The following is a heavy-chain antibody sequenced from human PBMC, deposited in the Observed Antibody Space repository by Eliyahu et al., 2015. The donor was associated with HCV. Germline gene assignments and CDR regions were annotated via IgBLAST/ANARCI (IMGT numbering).Heavy chain of an antibody. CDR3: ARARAIRNSWFDP. D-gene: IGHD2/OR15-2a*01. CDR1: SGSFSGYY. V-gene: IGHV4-34*01. Sequence: QAQLQQWGAGLLKTSETLSLTCAVYSGSFSGYYWSWIRQPPGKGLEWLGEINQSGTTNYNPSLKSRVTISVDTSKNQFSLKVTSVTAADTAVYYCARARAIRNSWFDPWGQGTLVTVSS. J-gene: IGHJ5*02. CDR2: INQSGTT.